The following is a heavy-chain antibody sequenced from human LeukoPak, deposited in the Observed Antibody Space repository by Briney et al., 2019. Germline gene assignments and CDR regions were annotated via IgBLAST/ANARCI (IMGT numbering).Heavy chain of an antibody. Sequence: QPGGSLRPSCAASGFTFSSYAMSWVRQAPGKGLEWVSAISGSGGSTYYADSVKGRFTISRDNSKNTLYLQMNSLRAEDTAVYYCAKDPVDSSGYQGIFDYWGQGTLVTVSS. V-gene: IGHV3-23*01. CDR3: AKDPVDSSGYQGIFDY. CDR2: ISGSGGST. CDR1: GFTFSSYA. J-gene: IGHJ4*02. D-gene: IGHD3-22*01.